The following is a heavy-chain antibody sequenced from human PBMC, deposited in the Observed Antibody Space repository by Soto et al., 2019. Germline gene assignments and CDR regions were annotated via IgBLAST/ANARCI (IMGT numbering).Heavy chain of an antibody. Sequence: ASVKVSCKASGYTFTGFHLHWVRQAPGQGLEWMGWINPKSGDTNYAQKFLGRVTMTRDTSISTAYMELSGLNSDDTALYYCAKGLWTVGHCSGGSCYDGMDVWGQGTTVTVSS. CDR2: INPKSGDT. V-gene: IGHV1-2*02. D-gene: IGHD2-15*01. CDR1: GYTFTGFH. J-gene: IGHJ6*02. CDR3: AKGLWTVGHCSGGSCYDGMDV.